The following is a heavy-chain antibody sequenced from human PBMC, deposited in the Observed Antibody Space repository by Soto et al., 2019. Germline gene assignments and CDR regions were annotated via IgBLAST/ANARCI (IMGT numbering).Heavy chain of an antibody. CDR1: GYTFTSYG. CDR3: ASSLLVGYGLEGESD. CDR2: ISAYNGNT. Sequence: QVQLVQSGAEVKKPGASVKVSCKASGYTFTSYGISWVRQAPGQGLEWMGWISAYNGNTNYAQKLQGRVTXPXAXSXXTAYMELRSLRSDDTAGYYCASSLLVGYGLEGESDWGQGTLVTVSS. J-gene: IGHJ4*02. D-gene: IGHD5-18*01. V-gene: IGHV1-18*01.